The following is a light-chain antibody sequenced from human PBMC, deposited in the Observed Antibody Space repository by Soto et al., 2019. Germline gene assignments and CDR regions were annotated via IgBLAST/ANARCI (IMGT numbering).Light chain of an antibody. V-gene: IGKV1-9*01. CDR3: QPVKTYPRT. J-gene: IGKJ4*01. CDR1: QAVPNN. CDR2: EES. Sequence: DMNLYTSPSFLSSYMRARVTITCRPSQAVPNNMAWYQQKPGKPPKLLIYEESTLHSGVPSRFSGRKSGTQFTLPIDSLQPEDFATYYCQPVKTYPRTFGGGTIVDI.